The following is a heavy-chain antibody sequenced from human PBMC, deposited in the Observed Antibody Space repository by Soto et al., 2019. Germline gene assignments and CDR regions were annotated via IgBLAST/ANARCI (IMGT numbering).Heavy chain of an antibody. D-gene: IGHD6-6*01. CDR2: MYPGDSDT. Sequence: GESLKISCERSGYRFSSHWIEWVRQMPGKGLEWMGIMYPGDSDTRYSPSFQGQVTISADKSISTAYLQWSSLKASDTAMYYCARLVYSSSPLVPFDYWGQGTLVTVSS. J-gene: IGHJ4*02. CDR1: GYRFSSHW. CDR3: ARLVYSSSPLVPFDY. V-gene: IGHV5-51*01.